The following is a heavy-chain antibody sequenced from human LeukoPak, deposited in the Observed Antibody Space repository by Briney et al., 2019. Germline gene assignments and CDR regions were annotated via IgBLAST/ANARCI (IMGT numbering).Heavy chain of an antibody. D-gene: IGHD2-15*01. CDR2: IYSTGST. J-gene: IGHJ4*02. Sequence: PSQTLSLTCTVSGGSISSGGHYWGWIRQPAGKGLEYLGRIYSTGSTNYNPSLRSRVTISADTSKNHFSLKLSSVTAADTAVCYCARAYSGSSGVFEFWGQGTLVTVSS. V-gene: IGHV4-61*02. CDR3: ARAYSGSSGVFEF. CDR1: GGSISSGGHY.